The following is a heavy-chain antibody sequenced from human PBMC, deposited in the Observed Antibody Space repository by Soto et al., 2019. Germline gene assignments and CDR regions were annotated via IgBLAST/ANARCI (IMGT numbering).Heavy chain of an antibody. CDR2: INAGNGNT. Sequence: GASVKVSCKASGYTFTSYAMHWVRQAPGQRLEWMGWINAGNGNTKYSQKFQGRVTITRDTSASTAYMELSSLRSEDTAVYYCARYNWNYGDFSYYYYGMDVWGQGTTVTVSS. J-gene: IGHJ6*02. CDR1: GYTFTSYA. D-gene: IGHD1-7*01. V-gene: IGHV1-3*01. CDR3: ARYNWNYGDFSYYYYGMDV.